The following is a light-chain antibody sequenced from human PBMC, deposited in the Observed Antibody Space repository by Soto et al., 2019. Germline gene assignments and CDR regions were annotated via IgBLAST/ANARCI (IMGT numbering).Light chain of an antibody. J-gene: IGLJ1*01. CDR2: QNT. CDR3: QAWDSNVLYV. Sequence: SYELTQPTSVSVSPGQTATIACSGDRLGKQFGCWYQQKPGQSPVLVVYQNTKRPSGIPERFSGSTSGNTATLTIRETQATDEGDYYCQAWDSNVLYVFGPGTKVTVL. CDR1: RLGKQF. V-gene: IGLV3-1*01.